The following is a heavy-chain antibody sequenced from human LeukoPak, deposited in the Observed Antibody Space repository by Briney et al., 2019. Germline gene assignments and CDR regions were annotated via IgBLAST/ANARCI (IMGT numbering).Heavy chain of an antibody. D-gene: IGHD6-19*01. CDR3: AKGYSNGYGA. V-gene: IGHV3-23*01. J-gene: IGHJ5*02. Sequence: PGGSLRDSRVAPGFTLTRYVLNWVRPTPGKGLEWVSTISGSGASTYYADAVRGRFTISRDNSRNTLQLQMSSLRAEDTAVYYCAKGYSNGYGAWGQGTLVTASS. CDR2: ISGSGAST. CDR1: GFTLTRYV.